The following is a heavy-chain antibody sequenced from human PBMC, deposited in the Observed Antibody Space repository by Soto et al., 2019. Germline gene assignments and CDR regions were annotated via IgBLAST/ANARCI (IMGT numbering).Heavy chain of an antibody. CDR2: IYYSGST. CDR1: GGSVSSGSYY. J-gene: IGHJ5*02. Sequence: QVQLQESGPGLVKPSETLSLTCTVSGGSVSSGSYYWSWIRQPPGKGLEWIGYIYYSGSTNYNPSLKSRVTISVDTSKNQFSLKLSSVNAADTAVYYCAILHPLGQDWFDPWGQGTLVTVSS. V-gene: IGHV4-61*01. D-gene: IGHD4-4*01. CDR3: AILHPLGQDWFDP.